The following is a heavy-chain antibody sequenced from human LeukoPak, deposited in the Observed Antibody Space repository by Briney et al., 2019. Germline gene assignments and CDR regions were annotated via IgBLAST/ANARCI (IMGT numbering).Heavy chain of an antibody. CDR3: AREMDDILTGYGLDY. CDR1: GFTFSSYS. V-gene: IGHV3-21*01. Sequence: GGSPRLSCAASGFTFSSYSMNWVRQAPGKGLEWVSSISSTGSYIFYADSVKGRFTISRDNAKNSLYLQMNSLRAEDTAVYYCAREMDDILTGYGLDYWGQGTLVTVSS. CDR2: ISSTGSYI. J-gene: IGHJ4*02. D-gene: IGHD3-9*01.